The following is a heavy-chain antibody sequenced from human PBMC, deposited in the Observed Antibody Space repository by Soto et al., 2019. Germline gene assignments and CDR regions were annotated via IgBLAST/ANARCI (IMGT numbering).Heavy chain of an antibody. V-gene: IGHV1-69*06. D-gene: IGHD6-19*01. CDR3: ARDPRIAVAASNWFDP. CDR1: GGTFSSYA. Sequence: GASVKVSCKASGGTFSSYAISWVRQAPGQGLEWMGGIIPIFGTANYAQKFQGRVTITADKSTSTAHMELSSLRSEDTAVYYCARDPRIAVAASNWFDPWGQGTLVTVSS. CDR2: IIPIFGTA. J-gene: IGHJ5*02.